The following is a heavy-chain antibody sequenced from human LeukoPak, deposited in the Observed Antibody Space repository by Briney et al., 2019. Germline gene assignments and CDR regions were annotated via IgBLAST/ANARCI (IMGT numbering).Heavy chain of an antibody. CDR3: AGGDSSSWYV. V-gene: IGHV3-21*01. J-gene: IGHJ4*02. CDR1: GFTFSSYA. D-gene: IGHD6-13*01. CDR2: ISSSSSYI. Sequence: PGGSLRLSCAASGFTFSSYAISWVRQAPGKGLEWVSSISSSSSYIYYADSVKGRFTISRDNAKNSLYLQMNSLRAEDTAVYYCAGGDSSSWYVWGQGTLVTVSS.